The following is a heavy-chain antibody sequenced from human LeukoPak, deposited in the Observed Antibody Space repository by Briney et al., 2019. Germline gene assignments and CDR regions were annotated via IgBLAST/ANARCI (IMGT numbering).Heavy chain of an antibody. CDR1: GGSFSGYY. D-gene: IGHD6-6*01. V-gene: IGHV4-34*01. CDR2: INHSGST. Sequence: SETLSLTCAVYGGSFSGYYWSWIRQPPGKGLEWIGEINHSGSTNYNPSLKSRVTISVDTSKNQFSLKLSSVTAADTAVYYCARVGAARALDYWGQGTLATVSS. J-gene: IGHJ4*02. CDR3: ARVGAARALDY.